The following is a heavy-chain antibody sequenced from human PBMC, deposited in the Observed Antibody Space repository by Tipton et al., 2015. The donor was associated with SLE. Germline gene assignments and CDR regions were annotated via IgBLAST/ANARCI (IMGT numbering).Heavy chain of an antibody. CDR2: IYYSGST. CDR3: ARLAHYNSNWYLGV. CDR1: GGSFSFYY. V-gene: IGHV4-59*08. J-gene: IGHJ4*02. D-gene: IGHD3-22*01. Sequence: TLSLTCTVSGGSFSFYYWSWIRQPPGKGLEWIGYIYYSGSTNYNPSLKSRVTISVDTSKNEFSLKLRSVTAADTAVYYCARLAHYNSNWYLGVWGQGSLVTVSS.